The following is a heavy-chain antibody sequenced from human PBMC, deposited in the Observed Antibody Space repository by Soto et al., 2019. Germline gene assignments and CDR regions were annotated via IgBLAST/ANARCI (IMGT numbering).Heavy chain of an antibody. Sequence: SETLSLTCTVSGGSISSYYWNWIRQPPGKGLEWIGYIYNSGNTNYNPSLRSRVTISVDTSKNQFSLKLTSVTAADTAVYYCAREYTSGWHRWFDPWGQGTLVTVSS. D-gene: IGHD6-19*01. CDR1: GGSISSYY. CDR2: IYNSGNT. J-gene: IGHJ5*02. V-gene: IGHV4-59*01. CDR3: AREYTSGWHRWFDP.